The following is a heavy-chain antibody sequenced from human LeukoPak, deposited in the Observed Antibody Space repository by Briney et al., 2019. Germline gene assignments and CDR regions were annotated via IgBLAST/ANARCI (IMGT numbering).Heavy chain of an antibody. CDR2: ISAYNGNT. V-gene: IGHV1-18*04. Sequence: ASVKVSCKASGYTFTSYYMHWVRQAPGQGLEWMGWISAYNGNTNYAQKLQGRVTMTTDTSTSTAYMELRSLRSDDTAVYYCARDRGYCSSTSCRTYWFDPWGQGTLVTVSS. CDR3: ARDRGYCSSTSCRTYWFDP. CDR1: GYTFTSYY. D-gene: IGHD2-2*01. J-gene: IGHJ5*02.